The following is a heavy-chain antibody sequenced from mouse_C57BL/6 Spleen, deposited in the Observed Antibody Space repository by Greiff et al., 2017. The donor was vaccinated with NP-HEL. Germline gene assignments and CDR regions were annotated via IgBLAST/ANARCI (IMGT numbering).Heavy chain of an antibody. D-gene: IGHD1-1*01. Sequence: VKLMESGPGLVQPSQSLSITCTVSGFSLTSYGVHWVRQSPGKGLEWLGVIWSGGSTDYNAAFISRLSISKDNSKSQVFFKMNSLQADDTAIYYCARDDGSSYVWFAYWGQGTLVTVSA. CDR3: ARDDGSSYVWFAY. CDR2: IWSGGST. V-gene: IGHV2-2*01. J-gene: IGHJ3*01. CDR1: GFSLTSYG.